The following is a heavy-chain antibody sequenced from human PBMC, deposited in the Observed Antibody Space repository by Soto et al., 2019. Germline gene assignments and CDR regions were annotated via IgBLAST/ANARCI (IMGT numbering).Heavy chain of an antibody. J-gene: IGHJ4*02. Sequence: GGSLRLSCAASGFTSSDHYVDWVRQAPGKGLEWVGRSRNKTKSYSTDYAASVKGRFTISRDDSKNLLYLQMNSLRTEDTAVYYCATAPYFDYWGQGTLVTVSS. V-gene: IGHV3-72*01. CDR2: SRNKTKSYST. CDR3: ATAPYFDY. CDR1: GFTSSDHY.